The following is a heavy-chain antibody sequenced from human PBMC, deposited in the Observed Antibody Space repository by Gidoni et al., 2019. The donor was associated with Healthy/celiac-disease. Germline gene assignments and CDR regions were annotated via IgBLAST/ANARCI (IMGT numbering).Heavy chain of an antibody. V-gene: IGHV5-51*01. D-gene: IGHD2-21*02. CDR1: GYSLTSFW. Sequence: EVQLVQSGAEVKKPGESLKLTCKGSGYSLTSFWIGWVRQMPGKGLEWMGIIYPGDSDTRYSPSFQGQVTISADKSISTAYLQWSSLKASDTAMYYCARPYCGGDCSDAFDIWGQGTMVTVSS. J-gene: IGHJ3*02. CDR2: IYPGDSDT. CDR3: ARPYCGGDCSDAFDI.